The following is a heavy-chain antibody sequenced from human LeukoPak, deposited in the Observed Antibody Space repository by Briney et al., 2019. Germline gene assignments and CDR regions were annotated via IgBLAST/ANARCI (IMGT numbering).Heavy chain of an antibody. CDR1: GGSISSYY. D-gene: IGHD2-2*01. CDR2: IYTSGST. CDR3: ARWYCSSTSCCEGDVAFDI. V-gene: IGHV4-4*07. Sequence: SETLSLTCTVSGGSISSYYWSWIRQPAGKGLEWIGRIYTSGSTNYNPSLKSRVTMSVDTSKNQFSLKLSSVTAADTAVYYCARWYCSSTSCCEGDVAFDIWGQGTMVTVSS. J-gene: IGHJ3*02.